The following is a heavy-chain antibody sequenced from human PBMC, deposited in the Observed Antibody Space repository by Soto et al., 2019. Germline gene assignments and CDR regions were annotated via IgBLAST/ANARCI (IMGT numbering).Heavy chain of an antibody. CDR1: GFTVSTYG. J-gene: IGHJ4*02. D-gene: IGHD3-10*01. CDR2: ISRDGGTK. CDR3: TSEVASGY. Sequence: QEQLVESGGRVVQPGRSLRLSCAVSGFTVSTYGMHWVRQAPGKGLEWVAVISRDGGTKYYADSVKGRFTISRDNSRNTLFLEMNSLRGDDMAVYYCTSEVASGYWGQGTLVTVSS. V-gene: IGHV3-30*03.